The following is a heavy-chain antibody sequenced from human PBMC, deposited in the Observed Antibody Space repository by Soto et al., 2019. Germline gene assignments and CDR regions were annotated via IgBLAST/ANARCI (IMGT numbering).Heavy chain of an antibody. Sequence: ASVKVSCKASGFTFTSSAVQWVRQARGQRLEWIGWIVVGSGNTNYAQKFQERVTITRDMSTSTAYMELSSLRSEDTAVYYCAADLTYYYDSSGYYPEPYYYYGMDVWGQGTTVTVSS. D-gene: IGHD3-22*01. CDR3: AADLTYYYDSSGYYPEPYYYYGMDV. CDR1: GFTFTSSA. J-gene: IGHJ6*02. CDR2: IVVGSGNT. V-gene: IGHV1-58*01.